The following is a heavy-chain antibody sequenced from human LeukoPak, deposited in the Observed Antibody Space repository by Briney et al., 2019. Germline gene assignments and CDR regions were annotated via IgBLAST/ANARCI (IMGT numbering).Heavy chain of an antibody. CDR1: GGSISSYY. CDR2: IYYSGST. V-gene: IGHV4-59*01. D-gene: IGHD2-2*01. CDR3: ARAEGYCSSTSCYGYYYYYMDV. Sequence: SETLPLTCTVSGGSISSYYWSWIRQPPGKGLEWIGYIYYSGSTNYNPSLKSRVTISVDTSKNQFSLKLSSVTAADTAVYYCARAEGYCSSTSCYGYYYYYMDVWGKGTTVTVSS. J-gene: IGHJ6*03.